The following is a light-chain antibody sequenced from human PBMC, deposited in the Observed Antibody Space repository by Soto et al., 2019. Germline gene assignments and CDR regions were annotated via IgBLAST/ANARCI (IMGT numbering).Light chain of an antibody. J-gene: IGKJ1*01. Sequence: DIQMTQSPSTLSASVGDRVTITCRASQSISMWLAWYKQKPGKAPKLLIHDASILESGVPSRFSGSGFGTEFTLTISSLQPDDLATYYCQQYSTYSGTFGLGTKVEIK. CDR1: QSISMW. CDR2: DAS. V-gene: IGKV1-5*01. CDR3: QQYSTYSGT.